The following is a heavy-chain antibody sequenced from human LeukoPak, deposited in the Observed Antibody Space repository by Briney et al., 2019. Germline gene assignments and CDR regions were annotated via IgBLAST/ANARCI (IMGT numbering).Heavy chain of an antibody. Sequence: HAGGSLRLSCAASGFTFSSYAMHWVRQAPGKGLEWVALISYDGSNKYYAESVKGRFTISRDNSKNTLYLQMNSLTAEDTAVYYCATHNYDSGGYYSPDSWGQGTPVTVSP. V-gene: IGHV3-30-3*01. CDR1: GFTFSSYA. CDR3: ATHNYDSGGYYSPDS. CDR2: ISYDGSNK. J-gene: IGHJ4*02. D-gene: IGHD3-22*01.